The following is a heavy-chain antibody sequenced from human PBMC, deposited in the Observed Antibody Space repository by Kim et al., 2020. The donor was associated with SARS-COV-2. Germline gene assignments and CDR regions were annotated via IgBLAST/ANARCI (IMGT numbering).Heavy chain of an antibody. CDR3: ARRVLIFEGARYYYDSSGYSQTHRDY. CDR1: GGSISSSSYY. CDR2: IYYGGST. Sequence: SETLFLTCTVSGGSISSSSYYWGWIRQPPGKGLEWIGSIYYGGSTYYNPSLKSRVTISVDTSKNQFSLQLSSVTAADTAVYYCARRVLIFEGARYYYDSSGYSQTHRDYWGQGTLVTVSS. D-gene: IGHD3-22*01. V-gene: IGHV4-39*01. J-gene: IGHJ4*02.